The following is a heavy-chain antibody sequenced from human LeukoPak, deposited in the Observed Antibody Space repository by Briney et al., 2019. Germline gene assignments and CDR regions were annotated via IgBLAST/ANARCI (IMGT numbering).Heavy chain of an antibody. J-gene: IGHJ6*02. CDR2: FDPEDGET. Sequence: ASVKVFCKGFRNNLTEFFMHWVRKAPGKGAEWMGGFDPEDGETIYAQKFQGRVTMTEDTSTDTAYMELSSLRSEDTAVYYCATYSVGMDVWGQGTTVTVSS. D-gene: IGHD4-11*01. CDR1: RNNLTEFF. CDR3: ATYSVGMDV. V-gene: IGHV1-24*01.